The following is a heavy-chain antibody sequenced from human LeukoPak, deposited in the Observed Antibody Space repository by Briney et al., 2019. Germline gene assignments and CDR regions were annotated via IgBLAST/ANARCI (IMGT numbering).Heavy chain of an antibody. D-gene: IGHD2-2*01. CDR2: IYYSGST. CDR1: GGSISSYY. Sequence: SSETLSLTCTVSGGSISSYYWSWIRQPPGKGLERIGYIYYSGSTNYNPSLKSRVTISVDTSKNQFSLKLSSVTAADTAVYYCARRAAPAAFRDAFDIWGQGTMVTVSS. J-gene: IGHJ3*02. CDR3: ARRAAPAAFRDAFDI. V-gene: IGHV4-59*08.